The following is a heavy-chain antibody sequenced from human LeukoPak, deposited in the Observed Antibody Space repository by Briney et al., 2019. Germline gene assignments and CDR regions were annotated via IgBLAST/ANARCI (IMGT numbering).Heavy chain of an antibody. CDR1: GGSISSYY. D-gene: IGHD3-10*01. V-gene: IGHV4-59*01. Sequence: SETLSLTCTVSGGSISSYYWSWIRQPPGKGLEWIGYIYYSGSTNYNPSPKSRVTISVDTSKNQFSLKLSSVTAADTAVYYCAGETERFGEDYYYGMDVWGQGTTVTVS. CDR3: AGETERFGEDYYYGMDV. CDR2: IYYSGST. J-gene: IGHJ6*02.